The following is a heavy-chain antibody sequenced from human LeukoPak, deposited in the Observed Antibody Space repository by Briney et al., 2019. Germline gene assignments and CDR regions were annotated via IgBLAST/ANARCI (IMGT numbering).Heavy chain of an antibody. V-gene: IGHV4-61*01. Sequence: SETLSLTCTVSGGSVRSGSYYWSWIRQPPGKGLEWIGYIYYSGSTNYNPSLRSRVTISVDTSKNQFSLTLSSVTAADTAVYYCASWYSSNWYYFDYWGQGTLVTVYS. CDR1: GGSVRSGSYY. CDR2: IYYSGST. CDR3: ASWYSSNWYYFDY. D-gene: IGHD6-13*01. J-gene: IGHJ4*02.